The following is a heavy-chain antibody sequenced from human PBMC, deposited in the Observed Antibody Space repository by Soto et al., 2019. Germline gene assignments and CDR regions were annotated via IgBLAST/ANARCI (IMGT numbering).Heavy chain of an antibody. CDR1: GGSISSYY. D-gene: IGHD6-6*01. Sequence: QVQLQESGPGLVKPSETLSLTCTVSGGSISSYYWSWIRQPPGKGLEWIGYIYYSGSTNYNPSLKSRVTISVDTSKNQFSLKLSSVTAADTAVYYCARGAARSLLYYYGMDVWGQGTTVTVSS. V-gene: IGHV4-59*01. J-gene: IGHJ6*02. CDR3: ARGAARSLLYYYGMDV. CDR2: IYYSGST.